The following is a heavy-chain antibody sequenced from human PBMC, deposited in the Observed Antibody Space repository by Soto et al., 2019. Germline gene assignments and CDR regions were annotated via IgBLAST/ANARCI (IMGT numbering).Heavy chain of an antibody. V-gene: IGHV1-69*06. CDR1: GGTFSGYG. CDR3: ARGRIAAAGRGSFDY. J-gene: IGHJ4*02. D-gene: IGHD6-13*01. Sequence: QVQLVQSEAEVKMPGSSVKVSCKASGGTFSGYGINWVRQAPGQGLEWVGGIIPIFGTTNYAQRFQGGVTITADKSTNTAYMELSRLKSEDTAVFYCARGRIAAAGRGSFDYWGRGTLVTVSS. CDR2: IIPIFGTT.